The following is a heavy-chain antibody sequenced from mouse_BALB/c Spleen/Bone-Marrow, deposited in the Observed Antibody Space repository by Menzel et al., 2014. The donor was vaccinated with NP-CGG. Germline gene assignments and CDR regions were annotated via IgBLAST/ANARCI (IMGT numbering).Heavy chain of an antibody. CDR3: ARELVRGMDY. V-gene: IGHV1-54*01. Sequence: VQRVESGAELVRPGTSVEVSCKASGYAFTNYWIEWIKQRPGQGLEWIGVINPGSGGINYNEKFKGKATLTADKSSSTAYMQLSSLTSDDSAVYFCARELVRGMDYWGQGTSVTVSS. CDR2: INPGSGGI. CDR1: GYAFTNYW. J-gene: IGHJ4*01. D-gene: IGHD1-1*01.